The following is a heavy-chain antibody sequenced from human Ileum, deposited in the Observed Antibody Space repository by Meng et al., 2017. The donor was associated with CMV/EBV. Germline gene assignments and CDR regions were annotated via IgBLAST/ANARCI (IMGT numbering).Heavy chain of an antibody. V-gene: IGHV4-4*02. Sequence: SGGSISSSHWWSWVRQPPGKGLEWIGEIYPGGNTNYNPSLKSRVTISLDESKNHFSLKLSPVTAADTAVYYCARNYCSDGSCYPAFHYWGQGTLVTVSS. D-gene: IGHD2-15*01. CDR2: IYPGGNT. CDR3: ARNYCSDGSCYPAFHY. CDR1: GGSISSSHW. J-gene: IGHJ4*02.